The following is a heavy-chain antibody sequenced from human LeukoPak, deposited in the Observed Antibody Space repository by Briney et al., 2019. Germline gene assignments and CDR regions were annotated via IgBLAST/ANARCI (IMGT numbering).Heavy chain of an antibody. V-gene: IGHV3-20*04. J-gene: IGHJ4*02. CDR3: ASSSASGWYLDY. D-gene: IGHD6-19*01. Sequence: GGSLRLSCAGSGFTFDDYAMTWVRQPPGKGLEWVSDITWNGGGTGYADSVRGRFTISRDNARNSLYLQMDSLRAEDTALYYCASSSASGWYLDYRGQGTLVTVSS. CDR1: GFTFDDYA. CDR2: ITWNGGGT.